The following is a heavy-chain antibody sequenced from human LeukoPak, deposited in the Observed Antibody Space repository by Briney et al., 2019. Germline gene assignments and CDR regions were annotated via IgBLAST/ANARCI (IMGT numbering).Heavy chain of an antibody. J-gene: IGHJ4*02. CDR2: IYYSGST. V-gene: IGHV4-39*07. Sequence: SQTLSLTCIVFGGSIGRSSYYWGWIRQPPGKGLEWIGNIYYSGSTSYNPSLKRRVTISVDTSKDQFSLKLNSVTAADTAVYYCARLAAKTVDYWGQGTLVSVSS. CDR1: GGSIGRSSYY. CDR3: ARLAAKTVDY. D-gene: IGHD2-15*01.